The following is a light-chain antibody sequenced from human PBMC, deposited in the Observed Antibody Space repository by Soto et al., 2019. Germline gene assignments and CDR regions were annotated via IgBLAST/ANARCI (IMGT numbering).Light chain of an antibody. CDR2: GAS. CDR3: HQYNNWPRT. J-gene: IGKJ1*01. Sequence: EIVMTQSPATLSVSPGERATLSCRASQSVSSNLAWYQQKPGQAPRLLIYGASTRATGIPARFSGSGSGTDFTLTISILQSEDFAVYYCHQYNNWPRTFGQGTKVEIK. CDR1: QSVSSN. V-gene: IGKV3-15*01.